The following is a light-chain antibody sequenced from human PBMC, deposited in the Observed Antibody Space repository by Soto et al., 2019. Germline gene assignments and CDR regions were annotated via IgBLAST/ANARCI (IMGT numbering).Light chain of an antibody. Sequence: IVLTQSPATLSVSPGKRAPLSFRGSQSVISNLAWYQRKPGQAPRILLYGASTRETGIPARFSGSGSGTDFTRTISSLQSEDFAVDYCQQYNNWTITFGQGTRLEIK. V-gene: IGKV3-15*01. CDR1: QSVISN. CDR3: QQYNNWTIT. J-gene: IGKJ5*01. CDR2: GAS.